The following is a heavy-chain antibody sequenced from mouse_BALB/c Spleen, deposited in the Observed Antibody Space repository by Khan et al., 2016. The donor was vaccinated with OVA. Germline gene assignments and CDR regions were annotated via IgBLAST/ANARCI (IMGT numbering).Heavy chain of an antibody. J-gene: IGHJ3*01. V-gene: IGHV2-2*01. Sequence: QVQLKESGPGLVRPSQTLTITCTVSGFSLTTYGVHWVRQSPGKGLEWLGVIRSAGKTDYNAAFISSLSIPKDNSKSQAFFKMNSLQADDTAMYYSARNSYMYDFTYWGQGTLVTVSS. CDR1: GFSLTTYG. CDR3: ARNSYMYDFTY. CDR2: IRSAGKT. D-gene: IGHD2-14*01.